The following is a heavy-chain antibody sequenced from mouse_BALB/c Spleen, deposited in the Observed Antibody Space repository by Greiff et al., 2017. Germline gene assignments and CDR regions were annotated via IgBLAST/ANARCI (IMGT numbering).Heavy chain of an antibody. J-gene: IGHJ4*01. CDR2: ISSGGSYT. D-gene: IGHD1-1*01. V-gene: IGHV5-6*01. Sequence: EVKLMESGGDLVKPGGSLKLSCAASGFTFSSYGMSWVRQTPDKRLEWVATISSGGSYTYYPDSVKGRFTISRDNAKNTLYLQMSSLKSEDTAMYYCASLLDYAMDYWGQGTSVTVSS. CDR3: ASLLDYAMDY. CDR1: GFTFSSYG.